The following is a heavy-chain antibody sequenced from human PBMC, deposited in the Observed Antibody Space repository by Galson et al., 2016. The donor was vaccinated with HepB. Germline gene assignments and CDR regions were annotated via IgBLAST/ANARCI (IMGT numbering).Heavy chain of an antibody. CDR3: ARAFWGINMIRGVLN. Sequence: ETLSLTCAVHGGSFSGYYWTWIRPPPGKGLEWIGEINHSGSSYYNPSLKSRVTMSVDTSKNQFSLKLSSVIAADTAVCYCARAFWGINMIRGVLNWGQGTLVTVSS. J-gene: IGHJ4*02. D-gene: IGHD3-10*01. V-gene: IGHV4-34*01. CDR1: GGSFSGYY. CDR2: INHSGSS.